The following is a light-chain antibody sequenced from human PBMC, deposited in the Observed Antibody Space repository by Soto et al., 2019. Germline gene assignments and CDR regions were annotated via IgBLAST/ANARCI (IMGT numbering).Light chain of an antibody. J-gene: IGLJ1*01. CDR1: SSDIGAYDY. CDR2: EVN. CDR3: FSFTTTTTYL. Sequence: QSTQTQPACPSGSPGQSLTISCTGTSSDIGAYDYVSWFQQHPGKAPKPMISEVNNRPSGVSNRLPGSKSCNTAYLTISGLHVEDEAAYFSFSFTTTTTYLFGTGTEV. V-gene: IGLV2-14*01.